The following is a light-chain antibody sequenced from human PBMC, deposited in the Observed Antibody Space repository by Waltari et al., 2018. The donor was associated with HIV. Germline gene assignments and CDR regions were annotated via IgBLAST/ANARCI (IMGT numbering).Light chain of an antibody. Sequence: QSALTQPASVSGSPGQSITISCTGVSRDVGCYDCVSWYQQLPVKAPLLIIYDVSKRPSGVSDRFFGSKSGNAASLTISCLQADDEGTYPCSYTGINILVFGGGTKLTVL. CDR2: DVS. V-gene: IGLV2-14*01. CDR1: SRDVGCYDC. CDR3: SYTGINILV. J-gene: IGLJ2*01.